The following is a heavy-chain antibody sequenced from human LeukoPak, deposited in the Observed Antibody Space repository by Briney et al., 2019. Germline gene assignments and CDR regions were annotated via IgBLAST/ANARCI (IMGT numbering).Heavy chain of an antibody. CDR1: GFTVSSIH. Sequence: GGSLRLSCAASGFTVSSIHIVWVRQAPGKGLGWVSVTYTGGNSYYADSVKGRFIISRDISKNTLYLQMNSLRAEDSALYYCARGGRGSAAEVAPRSFHIWGQGTMVTVSS. CDR2: TYTGGNS. D-gene: IGHD3-10*01. V-gene: IGHV3-53*01. J-gene: IGHJ3*02. CDR3: ARGGRGSAAEVAPRSFHI.